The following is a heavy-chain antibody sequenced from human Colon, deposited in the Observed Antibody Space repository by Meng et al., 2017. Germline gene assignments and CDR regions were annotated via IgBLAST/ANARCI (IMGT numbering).Heavy chain of an antibody. J-gene: IGHJ5*02. CDR3: AGDSGYDKNWFDP. Sequence: VRLPEAGPGRVRHSETLPLTCTVSAGSVISNSYYWSSIRRPPGKRVEWIWFIYYSGSTNYNPPLKSRVTISVDTSKNQFSPKVSSVTAADTAVYYCAGDSGYDKNWFDPWGQGTLVTVSS. CDR1: AGSVISNSYY. V-gene: IGHV4-61*01. D-gene: IGHD5-12*01. CDR2: IYYSGST.